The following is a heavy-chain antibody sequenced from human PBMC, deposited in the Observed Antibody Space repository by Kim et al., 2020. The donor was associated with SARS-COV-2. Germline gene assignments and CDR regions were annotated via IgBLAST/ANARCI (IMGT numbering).Heavy chain of an antibody. CDR3: ARVPHYDSSGYYFDY. Sequence: AGSVKGRFTLSRDNAKNTLYLEMNNLRVEDTAFYYCARVPHYDSSGYYFDYWGQGTLVSVSP. J-gene: IGHJ4*02. V-gene: IGHV3-74*01. D-gene: IGHD3-22*01.